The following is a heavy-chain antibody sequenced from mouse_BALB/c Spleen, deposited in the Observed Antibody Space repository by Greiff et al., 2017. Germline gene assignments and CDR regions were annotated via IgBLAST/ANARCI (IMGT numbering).Heavy chain of an antibody. CDR1: GYSITSDYA. CDR2: ISYSGST. J-gene: IGHJ4*01. V-gene: IGHV3-2*02. Sequence: EVKLMESGPGLVKPSQSLSLTCTVTGYSITSDYAWNWIRQFPGNKLEWMGYISYSGSTSYNPSLKSRISITRDTSKNQFFLQLNSVTTEDTATYYCASHYYGYPYYAMDYWGQGTSVTVSS. D-gene: IGHD1-2*01. CDR3: ASHYYGYPYYAMDY.